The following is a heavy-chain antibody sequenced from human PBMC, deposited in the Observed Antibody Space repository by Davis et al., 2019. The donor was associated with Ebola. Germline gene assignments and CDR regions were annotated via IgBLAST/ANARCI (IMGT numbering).Heavy chain of an antibody. D-gene: IGHD6-19*01. J-gene: IGHJ6*02. CDR1: GDSVSGNNGA. Sequence: PSETLSLTCAISGDSVSGNNGAWNWIRQSPSRGLEWLGRTYYYRSKWYIDYAESVRGRIIINTDTSKNQFSLLLKSVTPEDTAIYYCARGWFRSGMDVWGQGTTITVSS. V-gene: IGHV6-1*01. CDR3: ARGWFRSGMDV. CDR2: TYYYRSKWYI.